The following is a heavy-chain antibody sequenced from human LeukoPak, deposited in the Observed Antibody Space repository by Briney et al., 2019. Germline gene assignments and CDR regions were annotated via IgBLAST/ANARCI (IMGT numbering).Heavy chain of an antibody. CDR2: IYYSGST. V-gene: IGHV4-59*01. D-gene: IGHD2-15*01. Sequence: SETLSLTCTVSGGSIGSYYWSWIRQPPGKGLEWIGYIYYSGSTNYNPSLKSRVTISVDTSKNQFSLKLSSVTAADTAVYYCASGYCSGGSCYLDYWGQGTLVTVSS. J-gene: IGHJ4*02. CDR3: ASGYCSGGSCYLDY. CDR1: GGSIGSYY.